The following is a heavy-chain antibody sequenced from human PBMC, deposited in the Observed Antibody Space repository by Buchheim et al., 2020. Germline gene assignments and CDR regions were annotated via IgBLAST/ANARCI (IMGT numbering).Heavy chain of an antibody. Sequence: EVQLVESGGVLVQPGGSLRLSCAASGFMFSTYWMSWVRQAPGKGLEWVANIKQDGSEKNYVDSEEGRFTISRDNAKNSLDLQMNSLRVEDTGVYFCVRASSTVRAYYYGMDVWGQGTT. CDR3: VRASSTVRAYYYGMDV. CDR2: IKQDGSEK. V-gene: IGHV3-7*04. CDR1: GFMFSTYW. D-gene: IGHD4-11*01. J-gene: IGHJ6*02.